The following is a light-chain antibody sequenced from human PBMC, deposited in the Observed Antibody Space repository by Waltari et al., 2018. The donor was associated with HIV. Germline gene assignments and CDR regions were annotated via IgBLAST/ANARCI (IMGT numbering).Light chain of an antibody. CDR1: SSDVGGYNY. V-gene: IGLV2-14*01. J-gene: IGLJ2*01. CDR2: EVS. Sequence: QSALTQPASVFGSPGQSITISCTGTSSDVGGYNYVSWYKQHPGKAPKLMIFEVSNRPAGVSNRFSGSKSGYTASLTISWLQAEDDADYYCSSYTSSSTVVFGGGTKVTVL. CDR3: SSYTSSSTVV.